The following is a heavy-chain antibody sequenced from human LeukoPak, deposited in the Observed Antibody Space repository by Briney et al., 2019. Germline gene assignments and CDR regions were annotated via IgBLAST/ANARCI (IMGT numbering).Heavy chain of an antibody. D-gene: IGHD3-3*01. CDR3: ARRGPDSTFWSGYSDWFDP. Sequence: GESLKISCKGSGYSFTSYWIGWVRQMPGKGLEWMGIIYPGDSDTRYSPSFQGQVTISADKSISTAYLQWSSLKASDTAMYYCARRGPDSTFWSGYSDWFDPWGQGTLVTVSS. V-gene: IGHV5-51*01. CDR1: GYSFTSYW. J-gene: IGHJ5*02. CDR2: IYPGDSDT.